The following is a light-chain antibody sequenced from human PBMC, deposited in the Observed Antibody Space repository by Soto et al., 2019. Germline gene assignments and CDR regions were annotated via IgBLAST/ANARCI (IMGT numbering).Light chain of an antibody. CDR1: QSVSNNY. CDR2: GSS. V-gene: IGKV3-20*01. CDR3: QQYGSSPPYT. Sequence: EIVLTQSPGTLSLSPGERATLSCRASQSVSNNYLAWYQQKPGEAHRLLIFGSSDRATGIPDRFSGSRSGIDFTLTISRLEPEEFAVYYCQQYGSSPPYTFGQGTKLEIK. J-gene: IGKJ2*01.